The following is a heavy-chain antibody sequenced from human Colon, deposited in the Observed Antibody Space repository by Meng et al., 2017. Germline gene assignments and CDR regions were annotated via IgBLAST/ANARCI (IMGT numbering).Heavy chain of an antibody. D-gene: IGHD3-3*01. CDR1: GGSLSTSNR. V-gene: IGHV4-4*02. Sequence: LVHESGPGLVKPSGTLSLTCTVSGGSLSTSNRWTWVRQPPGRGMEWIGEIFHSGSPKYNPSLKTRVTMSVDNSKNQFSLKLRSVTAADTAVYYCARTTDFWNYYYSDYWGRGILVTVSS. CDR2: IFHSGSP. J-gene: IGHJ4*02. CDR3: ARTTDFWNYYYSDY.